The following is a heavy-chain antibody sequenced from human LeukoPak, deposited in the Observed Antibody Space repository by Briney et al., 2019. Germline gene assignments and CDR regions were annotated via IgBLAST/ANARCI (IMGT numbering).Heavy chain of an antibody. D-gene: IGHD6-13*01. CDR1: GGSISSYY. Sequence: PSETLSLTCTVSGGSISSYYWSWIRQPPGKGLEWIGYIYYSGSTNYNPSLKSRVTISVDTSKNQFSLKLSSVTAADTAVYYCARDLGEAADGAFDIWGQGTMVTVSS. CDR3: ARDLGEAADGAFDI. CDR2: IYYSGST. J-gene: IGHJ3*02. V-gene: IGHV4-59*01.